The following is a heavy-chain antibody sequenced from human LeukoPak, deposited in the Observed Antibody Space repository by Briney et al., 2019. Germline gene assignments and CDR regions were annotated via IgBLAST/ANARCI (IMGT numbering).Heavy chain of an antibody. V-gene: IGHV3-43*01. CDR1: GFTFDDYS. CDR2: ISWDGGST. J-gene: IGHJ4*02. Sequence: GGSLRLSCAASGFTFDDYSMHWVRQAPGKGLEWVSLISWDGGSTYYADSVKGRFTISRDNSKNSLYLQMNSLRTEDTALYYCAKDFRNYFDYWGQGTLVTVSS. CDR3: AKDFRNYFDY.